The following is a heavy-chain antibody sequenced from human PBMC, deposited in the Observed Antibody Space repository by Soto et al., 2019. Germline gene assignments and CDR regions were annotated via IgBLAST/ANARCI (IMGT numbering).Heavy chain of an antibody. CDR3: AKDRGVVVPAAPLRYGMDV. CDR2: ISYDGSDK. V-gene: IGHV3-30*18. J-gene: IGHJ6*02. D-gene: IGHD2-2*01. Sequence: GGSLRLSCAASGFPFSSFGMPWVRQPPGKGLEWVTFISYDGSDKYSADSVKGRFTISRDNSKNTLYLQMNSLRPEDTAVYYCAKDRGVVVPAAPLRYGMDVWGQGTTVTVSS. CDR1: GFPFSSFG.